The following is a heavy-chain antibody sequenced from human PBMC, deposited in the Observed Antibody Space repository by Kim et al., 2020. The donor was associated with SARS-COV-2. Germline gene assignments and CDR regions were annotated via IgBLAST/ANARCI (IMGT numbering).Heavy chain of an antibody. CDR3: ARDTGIAARLYYYYGMDV. V-gene: IGHV1-2*06. D-gene: IGHD6-6*01. J-gene: IGHJ6*02. Sequence: ASVKVSCKASGYTFTGYYMHWVRQAPGQGLEWMGRINSNSGGTNYAQKFQGRVTMTRDTSISTAYMELSRLRSDDTAVYYCARDTGIAARLYYYYGMDVWGQGTTVTVSS. CDR1: GYTFTGYY. CDR2: INSNSGGT.